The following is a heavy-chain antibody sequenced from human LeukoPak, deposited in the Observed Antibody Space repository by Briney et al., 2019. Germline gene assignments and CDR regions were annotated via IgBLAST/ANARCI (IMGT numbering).Heavy chain of an antibody. Sequence: GGSLRLSCAASGFTVSSNYMSWVRQAPGKGLEWVSVIYSGGSTYYADSVKGRFTISRDNSKNTLYLQMNSLRAEDTAVYYCANGPKYYDILTGYYRTYYYYMDVWGKGTTVTVSS. CDR2: IYSGGST. J-gene: IGHJ6*03. V-gene: IGHV3-66*02. D-gene: IGHD3-9*01. CDR3: ANGPKYYDILTGYYRTYYYYMDV. CDR1: GFTVSSNY.